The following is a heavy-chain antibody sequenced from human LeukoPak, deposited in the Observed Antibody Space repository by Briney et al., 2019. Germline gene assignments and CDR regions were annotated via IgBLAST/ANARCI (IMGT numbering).Heavy chain of an antibody. CDR1: GFTFSSYG. CDR2: ISYDGSNT. J-gene: IGHJ4*02. CDR3: AKGTAAGTLGITSIDY. Sequence: GSLRLSCAAPGFTFSSYGMHWVRQAPGKGLEWVAVISYDGSNTYYAGSVKGRFTISRDNSKNTLYLQMNSLRAEDTAVYYCAKGTAAGTLGITSIDYWGQGTLVTVSS. V-gene: IGHV3-30*18. D-gene: IGHD6-13*01.